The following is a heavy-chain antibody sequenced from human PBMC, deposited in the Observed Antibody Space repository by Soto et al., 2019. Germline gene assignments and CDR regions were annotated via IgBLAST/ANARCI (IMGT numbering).Heavy chain of an antibody. J-gene: IGHJ6*02. Sequence: QVQLVQSGDEVKKPGASVKVSCKASGYIFANYGIAWVRQAPGQGLEWMGWISPYTGNTHSATKVQGRLTMTTDTSTSTAYMDLGRLTSDDTAVYYCVMVDNYVTPTPQDVWGQGTTVTVSS. V-gene: IGHV1-18*01. CDR2: ISPYTGNT. CDR3: VMVDNYVTPTPQDV. CDR1: GYIFANYG. D-gene: IGHD3-16*01.